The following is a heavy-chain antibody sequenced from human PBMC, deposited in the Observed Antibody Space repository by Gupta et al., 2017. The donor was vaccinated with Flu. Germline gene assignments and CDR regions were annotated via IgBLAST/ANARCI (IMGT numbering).Heavy chain of an antibody. CDR1: NSAT. Sequence: NSATWSWIRQSPSRGLEWLGRTYYRSKWYNDYALSVKSRITFDADTSTNLFSLHLSSVTPEDTAVYYCARGRDGFNHFDLWGQGTLVTVSS. J-gene: IGHJ4*02. CDR3: ARGRDGFNHFDL. D-gene: IGHD5-12*01. CDR2: TYYRSKWYN. V-gene: IGHV6-1*01.